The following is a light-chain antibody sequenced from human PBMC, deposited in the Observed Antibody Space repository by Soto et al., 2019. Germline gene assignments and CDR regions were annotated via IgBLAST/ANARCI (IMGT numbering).Light chain of an antibody. V-gene: IGKV3-20*01. CDR2: GAS. CDR3: QHYGSSYT. J-gene: IGKJ3*01. Sequence: EIVLTQSPGTLSLSPGERATLSCRASQSVNNNYLAWYQQKPGQPPRLLIYGASSRAIGIPDRFSGGGSGTDFTLAIGRLEPEDFAVYYCQHYGSSYTFGPGTKVDIK. CDR1: QSVNNNY.